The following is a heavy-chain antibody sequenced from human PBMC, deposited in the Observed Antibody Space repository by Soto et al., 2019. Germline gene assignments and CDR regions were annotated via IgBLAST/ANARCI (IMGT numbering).Heavy chain of an antibody. D-gene: IGHD2-2*01. CDR3: AREGYCSSTSCSHYYYYYGMDV. Sequence: RASVKVSCKASGYTFTSYGISWVRQAPGQGLEWMGWISAYNGNTNYAQKLQGRVTMTTDTSTSTAYMELRSLRSDDTAVYYCAREGYCSSTSCSHYYYYYGMDVWGQGTTVTVSS. V-gene: IGHV1-18*01. CDR1: GYTFTSYG. CDR2: ISAYNGNT. J-gene: IGHJ6*02.